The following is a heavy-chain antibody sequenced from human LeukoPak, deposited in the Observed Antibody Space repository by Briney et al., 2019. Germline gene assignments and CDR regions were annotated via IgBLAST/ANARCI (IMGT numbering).Heavy chain of an antibody. CDR1: GFTFSNAW. V-gene: IGHV3-15*01. Sequence: GGSLRLSCAASGFTFSNAWMSWVRQAPGKGLEWLGRIKSKTDGGTTDYAAPVKGRFTISRDDSKNTLYLQMNSLRAEDTAVYYCARGEYQLPGDYWGQGTLVTVSS. J-gene: IGHJ4*02. D-gene: IGHD2-2*01. CDR3: ARGEYQLPGDY. CDR2: IKSKTDGGTT.